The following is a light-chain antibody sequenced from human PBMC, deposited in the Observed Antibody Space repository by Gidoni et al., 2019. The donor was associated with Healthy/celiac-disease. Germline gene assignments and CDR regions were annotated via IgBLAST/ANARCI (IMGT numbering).Light chain of an antibody. J-gene: IGLJ3*02. CDR2: DNN. CDR3: GTWDSSLSAEV. Sequence: QPVSTQPPSVSAAPGQKVTISCSGSSSNIGNNYVSWYQQLPGTAPKLLIYDNNKRPSGIPDRFSGSKSGTSATLGITGLQTGDEADYYCGTWDSSLSAEVFGGGTKLTVL. V-gene: IGLV1-51*01. CDR1: SSNIGNNY.